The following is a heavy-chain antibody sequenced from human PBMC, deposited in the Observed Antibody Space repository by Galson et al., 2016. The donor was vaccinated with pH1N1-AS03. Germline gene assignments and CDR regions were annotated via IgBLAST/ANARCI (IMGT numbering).Heavy chain of an antibody. CDR1: GFSLSTTSVG. Sequence: PALVKPTQTFTLTCTFSGFSLSTTSVGVGWIRQPPGKALEWLALIYWNDAKRYSPSLKSRLPITKDTSRNQVVLTMTNVDPVAPATYYCTHAGTGYSSSWTCFDYCGQVTPVTGSA. CDR3: THAGTGYSSSWTCFDY. CDR2: IYWNDAK. J-gene: IGHJ4*02. V-gene: IGHV2-5*01. D-gene: IGHD6-13*01.